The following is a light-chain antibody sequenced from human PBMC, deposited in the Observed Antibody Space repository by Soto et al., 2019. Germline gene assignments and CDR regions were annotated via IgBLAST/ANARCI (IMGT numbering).Light chain of an antibody. J-gene: IGLJ3*02. Sequence: QSVRTQPRSVSGSLGQSVTISCTGTSSDVGGYNYVSWYQQHPGKAPKLMIYDVSKRPSGVPDRFSGSKSGNTASLTISGLQAEDEADYYCCSYAGSYTWVFGGGTQLTVL. CDR1: SSDVGGYNY. V-gene: IGLV2-11*01. CDR2: DVS. CDR3: CSYAGSYTWV.